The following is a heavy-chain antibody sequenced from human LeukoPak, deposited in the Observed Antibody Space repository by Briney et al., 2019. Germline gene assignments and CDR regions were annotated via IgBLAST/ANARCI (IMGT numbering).Heavy chain of an antibody. CDR2: INPSCGRT. Sequence: ASVKESCKASGYTFSNYYIHWVRQAPGQGLEWMGKINPSCGRTVYAQKFQVRVTVTRDTTTSTVYMDLSSLRSEDAAVYYCVRELAGGYFDYWGQGTLLTVST. CDR1: GYTFSNYY. J-gene: IGHJ4*02. D-gene: IGHD4-23*01. V-gene: IGHV1-46*01. CDR3: VRELAGGYFDY.